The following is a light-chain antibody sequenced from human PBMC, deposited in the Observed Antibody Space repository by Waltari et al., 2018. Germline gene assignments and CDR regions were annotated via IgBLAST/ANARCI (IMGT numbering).Light chain of an antibody. CDR3: QSYDSSLSSWV. CDR2: DVS. V-gene: IGLV2-14*03. CDR1: SRDIGDSNY. Sequence: QSALTQPASVSGSPGQSITLSCTGTSRDIGDSNYVSWYHQYPGRAPKLIISDVSLRPSGVSDRFSGSKSGNTASLTISALQADDEADYYCQSYDSSLSSWVFGGGTKLTVL. J-gene: IGLJ3*02.